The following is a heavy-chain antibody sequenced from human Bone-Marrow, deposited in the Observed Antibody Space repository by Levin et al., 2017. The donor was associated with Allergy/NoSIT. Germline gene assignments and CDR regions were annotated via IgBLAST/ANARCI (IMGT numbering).Heavy chain of an antibody. D-gene: IGHD4-17*01. CDR2: ISSDGTNK. CDR1: GFTFSSYG. V-gene: IGHV3-30*18. CDR3: AKGSTVSKSGWFDP. Sequence: GGSLRLSCAASGFTFSSYGMHWVRQAPGKGLEWVAVISSDGTNKYYGDSVKGRFTISRDTSKNTLFLQMNSLRPEDTAVYFCAKGSTVSKSGWFDPWGQGSLVTVSS. J-gene: IGHJ5*02.